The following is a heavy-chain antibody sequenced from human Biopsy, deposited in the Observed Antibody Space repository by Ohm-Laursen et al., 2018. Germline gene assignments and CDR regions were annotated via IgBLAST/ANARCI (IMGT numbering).Heavy chain of an antibody. V-gene: IGHV2-70*11. CDR2: VDWDDYK. D-gene: IGHD6-13*01. CDR1: GFSLSARGMC. J-gene: IGHJ6*02. CDR3: ARTPILIVSAGLVYRHRRHLQGMDV. Sequence: TQTLTLTCSFSGFSLSARGMCVSWIRQAPGKALEWLARVDWDDYKDYSASLQTKLSISKDTSNDQVVLTVNNVDPADTATYCCARTPILIVSAGLVYRHRRHLQGMDVWGQGIAATVS.